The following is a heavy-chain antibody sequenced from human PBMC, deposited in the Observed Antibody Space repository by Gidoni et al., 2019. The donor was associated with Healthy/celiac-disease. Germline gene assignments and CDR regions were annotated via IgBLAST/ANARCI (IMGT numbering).Heavy chain of an antibody. CDR1: GFTFSSYS. CDR3: ARAGEMDAFDI. J-gene: IGHJ3*02. V-gene: IGHV3-21*01. CDR2: ISSSGSTI. Sequence: EVQLVESGGGLVKPGGSLRLSCAASGFTFSSYSMNWVRQAPGKGLEWVSSISSSGSTIYYADSVKGRFTISRDNAKNSLYLQMNSLRAEDTAVYYCARAGEMDAFDIWGQGTMVTVSS.